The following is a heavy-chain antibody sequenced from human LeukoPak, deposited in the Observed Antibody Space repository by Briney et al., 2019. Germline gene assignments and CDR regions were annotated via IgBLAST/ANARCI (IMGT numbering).Heavy chain of an antibody. Sequence: SETLSLTCTVSGGSISDYSWSWIRQPPGKGLEWIGNIYYSGSTNYNPSLKSRVTISVDTSKNQFSLKLSSVTAADTAVYYCARAPGRYFDLYGMDVWGQGTTVTVSS. D-gene: IGHD3-9*01. J-gene: IGHJ6*02. CDR3: ARAPGRYFDLYGMDV. CDR1: GGSISDYS. V-gene: IGHV4-59*01. CDR2: IYYSGST.